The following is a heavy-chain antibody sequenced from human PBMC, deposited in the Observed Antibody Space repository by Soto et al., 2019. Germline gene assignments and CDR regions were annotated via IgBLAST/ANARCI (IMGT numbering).Heavy chain of an antibody. Sequence: GGSLRLSCAASGFTFSSFGMHWVRQAPGKGLEWVAIISYDGSNTYYADSVKGRFTISRDNSKNALYLQMNSLRAEDTSVYYCSKEGGLSGSYYISSSYYFDYWGQGTLVTVSS. CDR1: GFTFSSFG. J-gene: IGHJ4*02. CDR2: ISYDGSNT. V-gene: IGHV3-30*18. CDR3: SKEGGLSGSYYISSSYYFDY. D-gene: IGHD1-26*01.